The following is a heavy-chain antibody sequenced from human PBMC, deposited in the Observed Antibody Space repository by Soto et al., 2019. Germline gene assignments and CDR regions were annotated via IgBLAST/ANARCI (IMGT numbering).Heavy chain of an antibody. D-gene: IGHD3-3*01. J-gene: IGHJ6*03. Sequence: GASVKVSCKASGYTFTSYDINWVRQATGQGLEWMGWMNPNSGNTGYAQKFQGRVTMTRNTSISTAYMELSSLRSEDTAVYYCARSYEDYYYMDVWGEGTTVTVSS. CDR3: ARSYEDYYYMDV. CDR1: GYTFTSYD. CDR2: MNPNSGNT. V-gene: IGHV1-8*01.